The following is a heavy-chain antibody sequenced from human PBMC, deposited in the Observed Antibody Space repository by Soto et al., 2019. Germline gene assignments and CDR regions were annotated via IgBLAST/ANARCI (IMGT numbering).Heavy chain of an antibody. CDR3: AKHRLARGIDY. CDR1: GFTFSNYD. Sequence: GGSLRLSCVASGFTFSNYDMSWVRQAPGKGLEWVSTVDSAGSTYYADSVTGRFTISRDNSRNTLSLQMNSLRAEDTAVYYCAKHRLARGIDYWGQGTPVTVSS. CDR2: VDSAGST. J-gene: IGHJ4*02. V-gene: IGHV3-23*01. D-gene: IGHD3-10*01.